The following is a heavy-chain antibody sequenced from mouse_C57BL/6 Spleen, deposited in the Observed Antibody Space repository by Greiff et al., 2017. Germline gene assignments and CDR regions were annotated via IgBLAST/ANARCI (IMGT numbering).Heavy chain of an antibody. Sequence: EVQLQQSGPELVKPGASVKISCKASGYSFTGYYMNWVKQSPEKRLEWIGEINPSDGGTTYNQKFKAKATLTVDKSSSTAYMQLKSLTSEDSAVYYCARRRYDYDSGMAYWGQGTLVTVSA. V-gene: IGHV1-42*01. J-gene: IGHJ3*01. CDR1: GYSFTGYY. CDR2: INPSDGGT. CDR3: ARRRYDYDSGMAY. D-gene: IGHD2-4*01.